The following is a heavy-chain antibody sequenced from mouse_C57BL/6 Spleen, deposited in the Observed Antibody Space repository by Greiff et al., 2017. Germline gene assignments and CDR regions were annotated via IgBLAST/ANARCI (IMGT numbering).Heavy chain of an antibody. J-gene: IGHJ2*01. V-gene: IGHV5-17*01. Sequence: EVKLVESGGGLVKPGGSLKLSCAASGFTFSDYGMHWVRQAPEKGLEWVAYISSGSSTIYYADTVKGRFTISRDNAKNTLFLQMTSLRSEDTAMYYCAREGDSYFDYWGQGTTLTVSS. CDR2: ISSGSSTI. CDR1: GFTFSDYG. CDR3: AREGDSYFDY.